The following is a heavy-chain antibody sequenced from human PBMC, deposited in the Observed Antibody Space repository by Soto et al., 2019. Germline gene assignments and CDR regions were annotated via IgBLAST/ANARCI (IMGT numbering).Heavy chain of an antibody. CDR2: IIPIFGTA. CDR1: GGTFSSYA. D-gene: IGHD3-22*01. Sequence: ASVKVSCKASGGTFSSYAISWVRQAPGQGLEWMGGIIPIFGTANYAQKFQGRVTITADESTSTAYMELSSLRSEDTAVYYCGYDSSGYYTRWDFQHWGQGTLVTVSS. CDR3: GYDSSGYYTRWDFQH. V-gene: IGHV1-69*13. J-gene: IGHJ1*01.